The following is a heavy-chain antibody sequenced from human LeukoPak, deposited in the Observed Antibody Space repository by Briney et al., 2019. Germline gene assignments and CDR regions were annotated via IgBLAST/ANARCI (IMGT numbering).Heavy chain of an antibody. J-gene: IGHJ6*02. D-gene: IGHD6-6*01. V-gene: IGHV4-34*01. CDR2: INHSGST. Sequence: SETLSLTCAVYGGSFSGYYWSWIRQPPGKGLEWIGEINHSGSTNYNPSLKSRVTISVDTSKNQFSLKLSSVTAADTAVYYCARPKREVIAADYYYGMDVWGQGTTVTVSS. CDR1: GGSFSGYY. CDR3: ARPKREVIAADYYYGMDV.